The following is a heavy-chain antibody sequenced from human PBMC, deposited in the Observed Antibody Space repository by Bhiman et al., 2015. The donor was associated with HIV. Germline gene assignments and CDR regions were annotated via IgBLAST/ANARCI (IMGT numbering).Heavy chain of an antibody. J-gene: IGHJ4*02. V-gene: IGHV3-21*01. Sequence: EVQLVESGGGLVKPGGSLRLSCAASGFTFSTYSMNWVRQAPGKGLEWVSSISSSSSYIYYADSVKGRFTISRDNSKSTLYLQMNSLRAEDTAVYYCASDVCSGGVCYIDYWGQGSLVTVSS. CDR2: ISSSSSYI. D-gene: IGHD2-8*02. CDR3: ASDVCSGGVCYIDY. CDR1: GFTFSTYS.